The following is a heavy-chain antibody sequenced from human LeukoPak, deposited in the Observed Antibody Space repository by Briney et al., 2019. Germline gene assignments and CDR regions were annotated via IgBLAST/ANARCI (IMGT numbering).Heavy chain of an antibody. J-gene: IGHJ4*02. CDR2: ISAYNGNT. D-gene: IGHD6-13*01. CDR1: GYTFTSYG. CDR3: ARDLAAADTLYFDY. Sequence: ASVKVSCKASGYTFTSYGISWVRQAPGQGLEWMGWISAYNGNTNYAQKLQGRVTMTTDTSTSTAYMELRSLRSDDTAAYYCARDLAAADTLYFDYWGQGTLVTVSS. V-gene: IGHV1-18*01.